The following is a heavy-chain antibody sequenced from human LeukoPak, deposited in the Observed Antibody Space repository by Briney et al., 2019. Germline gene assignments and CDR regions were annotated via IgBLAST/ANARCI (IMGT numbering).Heavy chain of an antibody. D-gene: IGHD6-13*01. V-gene: IGHV3-53*01. CDR3: AREALNPYSSSWFCLDF. CDR2: ITSGGNT. CDR1: GFTISSNY. Sequence: PGGSLRLSCAASGFTISSNYMSWVRQAPGKGLEWVSVITSGGNTYYADSVKGRFTISRDNSKNTLYLQINSLRAEDTAVYYCAREALNPYSSSWFCLDFWGQGTLVTVSP. J-gene: IGHJ4*02.